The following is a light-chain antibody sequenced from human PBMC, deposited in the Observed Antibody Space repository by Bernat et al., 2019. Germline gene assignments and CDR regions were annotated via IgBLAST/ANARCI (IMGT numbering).Light chain of an antibody. J-gene: IGLJ2*01. CDR3: CSYTASRGWA. CDR1: SSDAGGYNY. CDR2: DAS. V-gene: IGLV2-14*03. Sequence: QSALTQPASVSGSLGQSIAISCTGVSSDAGGYNYVSWYQLRPGNAPQLIIYDASNRASGISDRFSGSKSGNTASLLISGLQAEDEADYHRCSYTASRGWAFGGGTKLTVL.